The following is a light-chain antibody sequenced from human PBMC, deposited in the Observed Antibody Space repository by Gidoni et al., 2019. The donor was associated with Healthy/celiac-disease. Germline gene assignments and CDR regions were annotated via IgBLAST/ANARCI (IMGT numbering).Light chain of an antibody. CDR3: QQSYSTPRA. CDR2: AAS. CDR1: QSISNY. Sequence: DIQMTQSPSSLSASVGDRVTITCRASQSISNYLNWYQQKPGKATKLLIYAASSLQSGVPSRFSGSGSGTDFTLTISSLQPEDFATYYCQQSYSTPRAFGPGTKVDIK. V-gene: IGKV1-39*01. J-gene: IGKJ3*01.